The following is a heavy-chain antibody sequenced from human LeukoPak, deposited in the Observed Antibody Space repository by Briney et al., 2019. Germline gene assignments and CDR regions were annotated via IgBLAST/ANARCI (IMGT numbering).Heavy chain of an antibody. Sequence: ASVKVSCKVSGSTLTELSMHWVRQAPGKGFEWMGGFDPEYGEPIYAQKFQGRVTMTEDTSADTAYMEVSNLRSEDTAVYYCATTRDGYNPEFDYWGQGTLVTVSS. D-gene: IGHD5-24*01. V-gene: IGHV1-24*01. CDR1: GSTLTELS. J-gene: IGHJ4*02. CDR2: FDPEYGEP. CDR3: ATTRDGYNPEFDY.